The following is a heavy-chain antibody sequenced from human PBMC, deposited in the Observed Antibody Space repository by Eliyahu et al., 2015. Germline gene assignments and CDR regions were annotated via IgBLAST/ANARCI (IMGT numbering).Heavy chain of an antibody. D-gene: IGHD6-13*01. J-gene: IGHJ5*02. CDR1: GGSISXGSXY. CDR3: ARDGLTVIAGSRNWFDP. Sequence: QVQLQESGPGLVKPSQTLSLTCTVSGGSISXGSXYWSWIRQPAGKGLEWIGRIYTSGSTNYNPSLKSRVTISVDTSKNQFSLKLSSVTAADTAVYYCARDGLTVIAGSRNWFDPWGQGTLVTVSS. V-gene: IGHV4-61*02. CDR2: IYTSGST.